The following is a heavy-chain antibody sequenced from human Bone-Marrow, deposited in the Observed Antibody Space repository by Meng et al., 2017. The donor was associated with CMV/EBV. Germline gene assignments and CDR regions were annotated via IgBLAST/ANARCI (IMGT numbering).Heavy chain of an antibody. CDR3: AREAMRAYYFDS. D-gene: IGHD3-16*01. V-gene: IGHV1-2*02. J-gene: IGHJ4*02. CDR2: INPNSGGT. Sequence: ASVKVSCKASGYTFTGYYMHWVRQAPGQGLEWMGWINPNSGGTNYAQKFQGRVTMTRDTSISTAYMELSRLRSGDTAVYYCAREAMRAYYFDSWGQGTLVTVSS. CDR1: GYTFTGYY.